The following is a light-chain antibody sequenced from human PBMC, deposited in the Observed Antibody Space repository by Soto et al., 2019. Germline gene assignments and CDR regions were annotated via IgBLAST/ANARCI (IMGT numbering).Light chain of an antibody. V-gene: IGKV1-39*01. CDR1: QSVDTY. J-gene: IGKJ2*01. CDR3: QQSYSIPHT. Sequence: DIQMTQSPSSLSASVGDRVTITCRASQSVDTYLNWYQQKPGKAPNLLIYGASSLQSGVPSRFSGSGSGTDFTLTISSLQPEDFATYFCQQSYSIPHTFGQGTRLQIK. CDR2: GAS.